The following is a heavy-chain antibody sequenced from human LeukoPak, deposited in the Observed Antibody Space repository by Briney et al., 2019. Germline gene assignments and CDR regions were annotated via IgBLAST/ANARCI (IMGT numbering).Heavy chain of an antibody. CDR1: GFTFSSYW. D-gene: IGHD3-9*01. V-gene: IGHV3-74*01. CDR3: ARDPSILTGYSPPDY. J-gene: IGHJ4*02. Sequence: GGSLRLSCAASGFTFSSYWMHWVRQALGKGLVWVSRINSDGSSTSYADSVKGRFTISRDNAKNTLYLQMNSLRAEDTAVYYCARDPSILTGYSPPDYWGQGTLVTVSS. CDR2: INSDGSST.